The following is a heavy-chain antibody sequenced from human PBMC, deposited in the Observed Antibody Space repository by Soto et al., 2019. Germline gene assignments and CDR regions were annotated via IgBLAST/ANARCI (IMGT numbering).Heavy chain of an antibody. J-gene: IGHJ4*02. V-gene: IGHV3-15*01. CDR2: IKSKSDGGTR. CDR3: ATTHCTSTSCSSFDY. D-gene: IGHD2-2*01. Sequence: GGSLRLSCVASGHTFTNAWMSWVRQSPGKGLEWVGRIKSKSDGGTRDYAAPVKGRFTISRDDSKNTLFLQMNSLKIEDTAVYYCATTHCTSTSCSSFDYWGQGTLVTVAS. CDR1: GHTFTNAW.